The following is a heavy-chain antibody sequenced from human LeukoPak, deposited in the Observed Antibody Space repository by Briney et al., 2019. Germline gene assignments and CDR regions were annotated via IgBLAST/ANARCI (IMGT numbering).Heavy chain of an antibody. Sequence: QPGGSLRLSCTASGFTFSDFAMNWVRQAPGRGLEWVSIISSTGDTTYYADSVKGRLTTSRDNSKNTLYLQMNSLRAEDTAVYYCAKGGLDIDCWGQGTLVTVSS. CDR1: GFTFSDFA. V-gene: IGHV3-23*01. CDR3: AKGGLDIDC. J-gene: IGHJ4*02. CDR2: ISSTGDTT. D-gene: IGHD3/OR15-3a*01.